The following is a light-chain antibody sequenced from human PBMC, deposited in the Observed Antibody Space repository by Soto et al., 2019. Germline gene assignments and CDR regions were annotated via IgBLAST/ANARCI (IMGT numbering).Light chain of an antibody. V-gene: IGLV1-47*01. Sequence: QSVLTQPPSASGTPGQRVTISCSGSSYNIGSNYIYWYQQLPGTVPKLLIHRNNQRPSGVPDRFSGSKSGTSASLAISGLRSEDEADYYCGTWDDSLSGRVFGGGTQLTVL. CDR2: RNN. CDR3: GTWDDSLSGRV. CDR1: SYNIGSNY. J-gene: IGLJ3*02.